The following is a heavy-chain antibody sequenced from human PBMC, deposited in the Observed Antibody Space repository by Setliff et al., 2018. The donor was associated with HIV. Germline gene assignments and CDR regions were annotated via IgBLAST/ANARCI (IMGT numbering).Heavy chain of an antibody. D-gene: IGHD3-9*01. J-gene: IGHJ5*02. Sequence: SETLSLTCTVSGGALNDYSWSWIRQSPGKRLEWIGYIRYTYSTDYNPSLESRVTMSVDTSKKQISLKLTSVTAADSAVYYCVRGGLTGIDLWGQGRLVTVSS. V-gene: IGHV4-59*01. CDR1: GGALNDYS. CDR3: VRGGLTGIDL. CDR2: IRYTYST.